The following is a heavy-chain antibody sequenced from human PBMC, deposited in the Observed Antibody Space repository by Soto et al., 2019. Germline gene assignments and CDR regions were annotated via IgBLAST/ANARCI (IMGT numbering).Heavy chain of an antibody. V-gene: IGHV4-31*02. J-gene: IGHJ6*02. CDR2: IYYSGST. CDR1: GGSISSGGYY. Sequence: PSETLSLTCTVSGGSISSGGYYWSWIRQHPGKGLEWIGYIYYSGSTYYNPSLKSRVTISVDTSKNQFSLKLSSVTAADTAVYYCARDRGIRFLEWLSPPLYYGMDVWGQGTTVTVSS. CDR3: ARDRGIRFLEWLSPPLYYGMDV. D-gene: IGHD3-3*01.